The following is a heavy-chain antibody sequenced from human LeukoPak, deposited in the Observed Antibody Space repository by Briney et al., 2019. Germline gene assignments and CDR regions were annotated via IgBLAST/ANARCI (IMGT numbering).Heavy chain of an antibody. D-gene: IGHD6-19*01. CDR3: ARDSSGWSNFDL. CDR1: SGSISSSTHY. CDR2: FYYSGST. J-gene: IGHJ4*02. Sequence: PSETLSLTCTVSSGSISSSTHYWGWIRQPSGKGLEWIGSFYYSGSTYYNPSLKSRITISVDTSKNQFSLKLSSVTAADTAVYYCARDSSGWSNFDLWGQGTLVTVSS. V-gene: IGHV4-39*01.